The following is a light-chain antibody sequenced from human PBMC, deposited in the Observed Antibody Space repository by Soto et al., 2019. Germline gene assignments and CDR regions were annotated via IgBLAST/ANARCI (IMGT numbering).Light chain of an antibody. CDR2: LGS. CDR1: QSLLNRRGNNC. V-gene: IGKV2-28*01. J-gene: IGKJ4*01. Sequence: DIVLTQSPLSLPVTPGEPASISCRSSQSLLNRRGNNCLGWYLQKPGQSPRLLIYLGSDRAPGVPDRFSGSGSGTDFTLTISSLQAEDVAVYYCQQYYDTPPFTFGGGTKVEIK. CDR3: QQYYDTPPFT.